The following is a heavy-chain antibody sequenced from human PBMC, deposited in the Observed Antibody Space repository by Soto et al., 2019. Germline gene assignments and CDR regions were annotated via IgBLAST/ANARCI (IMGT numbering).Heavy chain of an antibody. Sequence: QSQTLSLTCAISGDSVSSNSAAWNWIRQSPSRGLEWLGRTYYRSKWYNDYAVSVKSRITINPDTSKNQFSLQLNSVTPEDTAVYYCARAGCSSTSCSPGGYYYYGMDVWGQGTTVTVSS. CDR3: ARAGCSSTSCSPGGYYYYGMDV. CDR1: GDSVSSNSAA. V-gene: IGHV6-1*01. J-gene: IGHJ6*02. D-gene: IGHD2-2*01. CDR2: TYYRSKWYN.